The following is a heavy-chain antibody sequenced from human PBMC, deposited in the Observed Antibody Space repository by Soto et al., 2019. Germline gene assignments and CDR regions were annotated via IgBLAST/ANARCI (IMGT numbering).Heavy chain of an antibody. CDR2: INAGNGNT. Sequence: ASVKVSSKARGYTFAKYAMHWVRHAPGQRLEWMGWINAGNGNTKYTQKFQGRVTITRDTSASTAYMELSSLRSEDTAVYYCARGMVGGTSQVWGQGTVVTVSS. J-gene: IGHJ4*02. V-gene: IGHV1-3*01. CDR1: GYTFAKYA. CDR3: ARGMVGGTSQV. D-gene: IGHD1-26*01.